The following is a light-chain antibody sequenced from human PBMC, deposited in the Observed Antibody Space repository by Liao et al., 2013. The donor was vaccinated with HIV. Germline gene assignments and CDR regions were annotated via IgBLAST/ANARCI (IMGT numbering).Light chain of an antibody. J-gene: IGLJ3*02. Sequence: SYELTQPPSVSVSPGQTASITCSGDKLGDKYACWYQQKPGQSPVLVIYQDNKRPSGIPERFSGSSSGTTVTLTISGVQAEDEADYYCQSADSSGTFWXFGGGTKLTVL. CDR2: QDN. CDR1: KLGDKY. V-gene: IGLV3-25*03. CDR3: QSADSSGTFWX.